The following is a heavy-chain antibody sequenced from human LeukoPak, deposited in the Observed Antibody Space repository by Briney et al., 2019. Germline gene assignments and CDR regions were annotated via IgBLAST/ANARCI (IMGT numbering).Heavy chain of an antibody. V-gene: IGHV3-9*01. J-gene: IGHJ4*02. CDR2: ISWNSGSI. Sequence: GGSLRLSCAASGFTFDDYAMHWVRQAPGKGLEWVSGISWNSGSIGYADSVKGRFTISRDNSKNTLYLQMNSLRAEDTAVYYCARGGELPDYWGQGTLVTVSS. D-gene: IGHD3-10*01. CDR1: GFTFDDYA. CDR3: ARGGELPDY.